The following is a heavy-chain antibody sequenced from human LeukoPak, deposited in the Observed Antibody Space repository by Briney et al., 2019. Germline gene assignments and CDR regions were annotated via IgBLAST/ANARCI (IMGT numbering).Heavy chain of an antibody. D-gene: IGHD6-19*01. CDR3: AREIVSSGCLDY. Sequence: GGSLRLSCAASDFAFYGYSMHWVRQAPGEGLEWISSISSNNADSVKGRFTISRDNAKNSLYLQVTGLRVEDTALYYCAREIVSSGCLDYWGQGSLVAVSS. CDR1: DFAFYGYS. J-gene: IGHJ4*02. V-gene: IGHV3-21*06. CDR2: ISSN.